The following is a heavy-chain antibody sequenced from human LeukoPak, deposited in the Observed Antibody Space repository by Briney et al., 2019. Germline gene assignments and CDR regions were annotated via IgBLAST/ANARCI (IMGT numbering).Heavy chain of an antibody. D-gene: IGHD1-26*01. CDR1: GGSFSGYY. V-gene: IGHV4-34*01. J-gene: IGHJ4*02. Sequence: PSETLSLTCAVYGGSFSGYYWSWVRQPPGKGLEWIGEINHSGSTNYNPSLKSRVTMSVDTSKNQFSLKLSSVTAADTAVYYCAREDYRYLSYWGQGTLVTVSS. CDR2: INHSGST. CDR3: AREDYRYLSY.